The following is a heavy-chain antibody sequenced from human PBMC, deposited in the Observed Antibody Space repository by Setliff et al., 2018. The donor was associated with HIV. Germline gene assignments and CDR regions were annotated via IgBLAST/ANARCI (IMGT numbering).Heavy chain of an antibody. CDR2: ISGRGAST. D-gene: IGHD2-2*01. CDR1: GFTFRSYA. V-gene: IGHV3-23*01. J-gene: IGHJ6*02. CDR3: AKVPLFVVVPAALGGMDV. Sequence: PGGSLRLSCAASGFTFRSYAMHWVRQAPGKGLEWVSGISGRGASTYYADAARDRFTISRDNSRDTVDLQMNTLRAEDTAVYYCAKVPLFVVVPAALGGMDVWGQGTTVTVSS.